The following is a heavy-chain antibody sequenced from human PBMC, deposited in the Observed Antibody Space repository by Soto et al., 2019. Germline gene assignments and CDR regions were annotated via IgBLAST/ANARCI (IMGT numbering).Heavy chain of an antibody. D-gene: IGHD3-3*01. CDR1: GFNFSDVW. V-gene: IGHV3-15*01. Sequence: PGGSLRLSCAGSGFNFSDVWMNWVRQAPGKGLEWIARIKNTADGGATDYASSVQGRFVVSRDDPRKVFYLQMNNLNSADTAIYYCTLRSFLEHWGQGALVTVSS. CDR2: IKNTADGGAT. CDR3: TLRSFLEH. J-gene: IGHJ4*02.